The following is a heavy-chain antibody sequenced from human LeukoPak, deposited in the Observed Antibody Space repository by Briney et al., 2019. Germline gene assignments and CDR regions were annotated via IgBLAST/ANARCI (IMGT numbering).Heavy chain of an antibody. Sequence: SETLSLTCTVSGGSIRGGPYYWGWLRQHPGKGLEWIGYIFHSGSTYSNPSLKGRVTISMDTSKNQFSLELTSVTSADTAVYFCARDNMSHRVPSGGWFDPWGQGTLVSVSS. D-gene: IGHD2/OR15-2a*01. CDR3: ARDNMSHRVPSGGWFDP. CDR2: IFHSGST. CDR1: GGSIRGGPYY. V-gene: IGHV4-31*03. J-gene: IGHJ5*02.